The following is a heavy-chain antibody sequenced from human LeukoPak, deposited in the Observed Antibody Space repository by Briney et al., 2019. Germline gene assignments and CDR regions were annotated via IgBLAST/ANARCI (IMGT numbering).Heavy chain of an antibody. CDR2: IKQDGSEK. V-gene: IGHV3-7*01. Sequence: PGGSLRLSCAASGFTFSSYWMSWVRQASGKGLEWVANIKQDGSEKYYVDSVKGRFTISRDNAKNSLYLQMNSLRAEDTAVYYCAKDLRAVSRYYFDYWGQGTLVTVSS. CDR3: AKDLRAVSRYYFDY. CDR1: GFTFSSYW. D-gene: IGHD6-19*01. J-gene: IGHJ4*02.